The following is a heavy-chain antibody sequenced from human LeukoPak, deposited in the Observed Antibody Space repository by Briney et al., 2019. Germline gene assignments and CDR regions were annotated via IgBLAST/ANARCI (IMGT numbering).Heavy chain of an antibody. CDR2: MYYSGTT. CDR3: AGLRYHGGNTV. J-gene: IGHJ4*02. Sequence: SETLSLTCTVSGASVNSGSHYWSWFRQPPGKGLEWIGYMYYSGTTNYNPPLKSRVTMSVDTSKNHSSLKMNSLTAADTAEYYCAGLRYHGGNTVWGQGTPVTVSS. D-gene: IGHD4-23*01. V-gene: IGHV4-61*03. CDR1: GASVNSGSHY.